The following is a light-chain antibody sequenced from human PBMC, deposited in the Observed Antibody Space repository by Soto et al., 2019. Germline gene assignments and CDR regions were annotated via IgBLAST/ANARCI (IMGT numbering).Light chain of an antibody. Sequence: DIQMTQSPSSLSASVGARVTITCRASQGISNYLAWYQQKPGKVPKLLIYAASTLQSGVPSRFSGRGSGTEFTLTISRLQTEDVATYYCQKYNSASLTFGGGTKVEIK. CDR2: AAS. J-gene: IGKJ4*01. CDR1: QGISNY. CDR3: QKYNSASLT. V-gene: IGKV1-27*01.